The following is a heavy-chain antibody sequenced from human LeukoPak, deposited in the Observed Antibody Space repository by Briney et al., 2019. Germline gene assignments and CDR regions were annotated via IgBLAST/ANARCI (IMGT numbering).Heavy chain of an antibody. D-gene: IGHD1-14*01. V-gene: IGHV1-46*01. CDR3: ATAGGIIEFFDL. CDR1: GSTFTTKY. CDR2: VIPRGGST. J-gene: IGHJ2*01. Sequence: GASVKVSCKASGSTFTTKYMHWVRQAPGQGLEWVGMVIPRGGSTTYAQKFQGRVSMTRDTAANTVYMELSGLGSEDTAIYFCATAGGIIEFFDLWGRGTLVTVSS.